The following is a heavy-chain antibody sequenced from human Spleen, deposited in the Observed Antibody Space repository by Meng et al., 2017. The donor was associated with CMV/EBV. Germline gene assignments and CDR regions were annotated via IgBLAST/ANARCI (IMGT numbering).Heavy chain of an antibody. D-gene: IGHD3-3*01. CDR1: YD. CDR2: INHSGST. V-gene: IGHV4-34*01. CDR3: ARGLGSSYDFWSGYYIGVSWFDP. Sequence: YDWSWIREPPGTGLEWIGEINHSGSTNYNPSLKSRGNIAGDTSKNQLSLKLSSVTAADTAVYYCARGLGSSYDFWSGYYIGVSWFDPWGQGTLVTVSS. J-gene: IGHJ5*02.